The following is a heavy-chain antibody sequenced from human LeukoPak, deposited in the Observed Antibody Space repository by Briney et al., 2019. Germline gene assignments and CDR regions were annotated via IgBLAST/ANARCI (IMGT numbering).Heavy chain of an antibody. CDR1: GYTFTGYY. D-gene: IGHD4-17*01. Sequence: ASVKVSCKTSGYTFTGYYMHWVRQAPGQGLEWMGWINPNSGGTNYAQKFQDRVTMTRDTSISTAYMELSRLNSDDTAVYYCARVSTVTTTYYYYYYMDVWGKGTTVTISS. J-gene: IGHJ6*03. CDR3: ARVSTVTTTYYYYYYMDV. CDR2: INPNSGGT. V-gene: IGHV1-2*02.